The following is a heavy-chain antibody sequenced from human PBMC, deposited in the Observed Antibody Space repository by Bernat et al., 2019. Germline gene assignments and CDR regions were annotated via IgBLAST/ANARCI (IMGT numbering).Heavy chain of an antibody. J-gene: IGHJ4*02. D-gene: IGHD1-26*01. CDR3: AKKATSDTYSGSFFDY. CDR2: ISRNGGST. V-gene: IGHV3-43*01. Sequence: EVQLVESGGVVVQPGGSLRLSCAASGFIFDDFNMHWVRQPPGKGPEWVSLISRNGGSTDYADSVKGRFTISRDNSKNSLYLQMNSLRSEDTALYYCAKKATSDTYSGSFFDYWGQGTLVTVSS. CDR1: GFIFDDFN.